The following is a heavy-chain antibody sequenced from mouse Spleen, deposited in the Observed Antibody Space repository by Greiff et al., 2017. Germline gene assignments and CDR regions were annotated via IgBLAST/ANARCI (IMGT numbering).Heavy chain of an antibody. Sequence: EVHLVESGGGLVQPGGSLKLSCAASGFTFSDYYMYWVRQTPEKRLEWVAYISNGGGSTYYPDTVKGRFTISRDNAKNTLYLQMSRLKSEDTAMYYCARGDGSSGYYFDYWGQGTTLTVSS. D-gene: IGHD1-1*01. CDR1: GFTFSDYY. CDR2: ISNGGGST. V-gene: IGHV5-12*01. J-gene: IGHJ2*01. CDR3: ARGDGSSGYYFDY.